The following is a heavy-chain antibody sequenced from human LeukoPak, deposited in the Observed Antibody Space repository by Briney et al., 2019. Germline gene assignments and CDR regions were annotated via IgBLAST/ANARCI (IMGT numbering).Heavy chain of an antibody. D-gene: IGHD1/OR15-1a*01. Sequence: GESLQISCKGSGYSFTSYLIGGVRQMPEKGLEWMGIIYPGDSDTRYSPSFQGQVTISADKSISTAYLQWSGLKASDTAMYYCARQPRPAEQSLDYWGQGTLVTVSS. CDR2: IYPGDSDT. V-gene: IGHV5-51*01. J-gene: IGHJ4*02. CDR3: ARQPRPAEQSLDY. CDR1: GYSFTSYL.